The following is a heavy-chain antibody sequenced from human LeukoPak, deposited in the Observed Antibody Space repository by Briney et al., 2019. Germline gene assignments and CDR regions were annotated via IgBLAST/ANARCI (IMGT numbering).Heavy chain of an antibody. CDR2: IYYSGST. J-gene: IGHJ1*01. CDR3: AAADAAEYFQH. V-gene: IGHV4-30-4*01. D-gene: IGHD2-15*01. CDR1: GGSISSGDYY. Sequence: SQTLSLTSTVSGGSISSGDYYWSWIRQPPGKGLEWIGYIYYSGSTYYNPSLKSRVTISVDTSKNQFSLKPSSVTAADTAVYYCAAADAAEYFQHWGQGTLVTVSS.